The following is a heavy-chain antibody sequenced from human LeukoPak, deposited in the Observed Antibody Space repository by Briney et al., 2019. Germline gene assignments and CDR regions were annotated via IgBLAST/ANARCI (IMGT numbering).Heavy chain of an antibody. CDR2: INSDGSSR. V-gene: IGHV3-74*01. J-gene: IGHJ4*02. Sequence: GGSLRLSCAASGFTFSAYWMHWVRQAPGKGLVWVSRINSDGSSRTYADSVKGRFTISRDNAKNTLYLQMNSLRAEDTAVYYCAKAPRVATIRGTSFDYWGQGTLVTVSS. CDR1: GFTFSAYW. CDR3: AKAPRVATIRGTSFDY. D-gene: IGHD5-24*01.